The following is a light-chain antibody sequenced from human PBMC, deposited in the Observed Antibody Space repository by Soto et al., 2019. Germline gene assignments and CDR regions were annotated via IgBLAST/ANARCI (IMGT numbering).Light chain of an antibody. Sequence: QSALTQPASVSGSPGQSITISCTGTSSDVGGYNLVSWYQQHPGTAPKLMIYECNKRPSGVSNRFSGSKSGNTASLTISGLQADDEADYYCCSYAGTNTFVVFGGGTKLTVL. CDR3: CSYAGTNTFVV. J-gene: IGLJ2*01. CDR2: ECN. CDR1: SSDVGGYNL. V-gene: IGLV2-23*03.